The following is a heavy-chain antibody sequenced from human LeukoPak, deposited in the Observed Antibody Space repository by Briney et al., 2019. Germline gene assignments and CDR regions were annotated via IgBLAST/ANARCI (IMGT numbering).Heavy chain of an antibody. D-gene: IGHD3-10*01. CDR1: GASISSYY. Sequence: SETLSLTCTVSGASISSYYWSWIRQPPGKGLEWIGYIYYNGSTNKNPSLKSRVTISADASKNQFSLKVNSVTAADTAVYYCARVGLLDGILDVWDKGTTVTVSS. CDR3: ARVGLLDGILDV. V-gene: IGHV4-59*01. CDR2: IYYNGST. J-gene: IGHJ6*04.